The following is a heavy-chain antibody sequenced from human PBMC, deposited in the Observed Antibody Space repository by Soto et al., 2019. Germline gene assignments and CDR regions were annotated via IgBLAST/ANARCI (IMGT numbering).Heavy chain of an antibody. CDR3: ATSRRYDFWSGSGDY. CDR2: IYYSGST. D-gene: IGHD3-3*01. V-gene: IGHV4-31*03. Sequence: QVQLQESGPGLVKPSQTLSLTCTVSGGSISSGGYYWSWIRQHPGKGLEWIGYIYYSGSTYYNPSLKSRVTISVDTSKNQFSLKLSSVTAADTTVYYCATSRRYDFWSGSGDYWGQGTLVTVSS. J-gene: IGHJ4*02. CDR1: GGSISSGGYY.